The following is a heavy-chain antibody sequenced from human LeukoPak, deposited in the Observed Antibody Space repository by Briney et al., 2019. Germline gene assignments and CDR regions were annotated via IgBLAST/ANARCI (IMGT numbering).Heavy chain of an antibody. CDR1: GFTFTAYS. J-gene: IGHJ4*02. CDR3: ARDLNLYDSSGYYPR. D-gene: IGHD3-22*01. CDR2: ISSSSSTI. Sequence: AGGSLRLSCEASGFTFTAYSMTWVRQAPGKGLEWVSYISSSSSTIYYADSVKGRFTISRDNAKNSLYLQMNSLRDEDTAVYYCARDLNLYDSSGYYPRWGQGTLVTVSS. V-gene: IGHV3-48*02.